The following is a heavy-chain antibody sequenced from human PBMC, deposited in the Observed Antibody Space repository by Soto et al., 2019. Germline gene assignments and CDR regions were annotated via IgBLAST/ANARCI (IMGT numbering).Heavy chain of an antibody. CDR2: IKFAGSGI. CDR3: ARDSAYSSVDCVNHYFDY. V-gene: IGHV3-7*01. CDR1: GFTFSVYW. J-gene: IGHJ4*02. D-gene: IGHD3-10*01. Sequence: EVQLVESGGKVVQPGGSLRISCVASGFTFSVYWMNWVRQVSGEGLEWVARIKFAGSGIRYADSVKGRFSISRDKAGNSVYLQMNSLRAEDTAVYYCARDSAYSSVDCVNHYFDYWGQGALVTVTS.